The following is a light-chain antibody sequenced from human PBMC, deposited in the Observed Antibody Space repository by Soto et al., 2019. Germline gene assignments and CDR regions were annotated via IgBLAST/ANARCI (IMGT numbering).Light chain of an antibody. CDR3: ETWDSNTWV. V-gene: IGLV4-60*02. CDR2: LEGSGSY. CDR1: SGHSSYI. Sequence: QSVLTQSSSASASLGSSVTLTCTLSSGHSSYIIAWHQQQPGKAPRYLMKLEGSGSYNKGSGVPDRFSGSSSGADRYLTISNLQFEDEAEYYCETWDSNTWVFGGGTKGTVL. J-gene: IGLJ3*02.